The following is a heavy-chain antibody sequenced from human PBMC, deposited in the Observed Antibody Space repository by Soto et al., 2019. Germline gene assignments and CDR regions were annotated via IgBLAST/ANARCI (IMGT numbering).Heavy chain of an antibody. CDR1: GGSFSGYY. CDR3: ARGGANIVVVPAAMRVRHPSGGFDY. CDR2: INHSGST. Sequence: QVQLQQWGAGLLKPSETLSLTCAVYGGSFSGYYWSWIRQPPGKGLEWIGEINHSGSTNYNPSLKSRVTISVDTSKNQVSLKLSSVTAADTAVYYCARGGANIVVVPAAMRVRHPSGGFDYWGQGTLVTVSS. V-gene: IGHV4-34*01. D-gene: IGHD2-2*01. J-gene: IGHJ4*02.